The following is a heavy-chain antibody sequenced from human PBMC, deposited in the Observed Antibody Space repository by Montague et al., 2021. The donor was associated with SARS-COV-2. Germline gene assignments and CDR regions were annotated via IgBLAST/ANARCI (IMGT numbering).Heavy chain of an antibody. Sequence: SETLSLTCTVSGGSISGSNYYWAWIRQSPGKGLEWIGSIYYSGSTYDNPSLKSRVSISVDTSKNQFSLKLNSVTAADTAVYYCARLLLELPGDYWGQGTLVNGSS. V-gene: IGHV4-39*01. CDR3: ARLLLELPGDY. J-gene: IGHJ4*02. D-gene: IGHD1-7*01. CDR2: IYYSGST. CDR1: GGSISGSNYY.